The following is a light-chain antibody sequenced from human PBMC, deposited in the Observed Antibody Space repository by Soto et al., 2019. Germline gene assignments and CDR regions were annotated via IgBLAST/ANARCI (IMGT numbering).Light chain of an antibody. CDR1: QSVTSSY. CDR3: QQYGSSRNT. Sequence: ENVLTQSPGTLSLSPGERATLSCRASQSVTSSYLAWYQQKPGQAPRLLIYSASSRATSVPDRFSGSGSATDFTLTISRVEPEDFAVYYCQQYGSSRNTFGQGTKWISN. V-gene: IGKV3-20*01. CDR2: SAS. J-gene: IGKJ2*01.